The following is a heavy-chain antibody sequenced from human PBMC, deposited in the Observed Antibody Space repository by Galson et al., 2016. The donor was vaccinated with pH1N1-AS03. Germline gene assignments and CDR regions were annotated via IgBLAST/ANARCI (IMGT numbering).Heavy chain of an antibody. J-gene: IGHJ4*02. CDR3: ARVSGGSRLLIFDF. V-gene: IGHV3-11*04. CDR2: ISSSSSPI. D-gene: IGHD3-10*02. CDR1: GFTFSDYD. Sequence: SLRLSCAASGFTFSDYDMSWIRQAPGKGLEWVSSISSSSSPIYYADSVKGRFTTSRDNAKSSVYLQMNSLRAEDTAVYYCARVSGGSRLLIFDFWGQGTLVTVSS.